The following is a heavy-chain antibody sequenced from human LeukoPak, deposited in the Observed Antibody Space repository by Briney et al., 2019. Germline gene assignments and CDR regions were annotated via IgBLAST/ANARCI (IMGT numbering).Heavy chain of an antibody. D-gene: IGHD3-10*01. V-gene: IGHV3-23*01. J-gene: IGHJ6*02. CDR1: GFTFSSYA. Sequence: GRSLRLSCAASGFTFSSYAMSWVRQAPGKGLEWVSAISGSGVSTYYADSVKGRFTISRDNSKNTLYLKMNSLRAEDTAVYYCAKDIVYGAGSCLDVWGQGTTVTVSS. CDR2: ISGSGVST. CDR3: AKDIVYGAGSCLDV.